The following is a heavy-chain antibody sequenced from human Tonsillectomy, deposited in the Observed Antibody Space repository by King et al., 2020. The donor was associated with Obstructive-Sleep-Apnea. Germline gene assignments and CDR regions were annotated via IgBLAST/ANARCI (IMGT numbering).Heavy chain of an antibody. CDR2: IKQDGSEK. CDR1: GFTFSSYW. Sequence: VQLVESGGGLVQPGGSLRLSCAASGFTFSSYWMSWVRQAPGKGLEWVANIKQDGSEKYYVDFVKGRFTISRDNAKNSLYLQMNSLRAEDTAVYYCARGRTVVGIAVARGWFDPWGQGTLVTVSS. CDR3: ARGRTVVGIAVARGWFDP. V-gene: IGHV3-7*03. J-gene: IGHJ5*02. D-gene: IGHD6-19*01.